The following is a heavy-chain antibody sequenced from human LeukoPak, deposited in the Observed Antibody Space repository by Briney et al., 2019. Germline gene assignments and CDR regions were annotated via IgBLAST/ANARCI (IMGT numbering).Heavy chain of an antibody. V-gene: IGHV4-4*09. CDR2: IYTSGST. CDR1: GRSFSGYY. CDR3: ARRKSYGGNFPFDY. D-gene: IGHD4-23*01. J-gene: IGHJ4*02. Sequence: SETLSLACAVYGRSFSGYYWSWIRQPPGKGLEWIGYIYTSGSTNYNPSLKSRVTISVDTSKNQFSLKLSSVTAADTAVYYCARRKSYGGNFPFDYWGQGTLVTVSS.